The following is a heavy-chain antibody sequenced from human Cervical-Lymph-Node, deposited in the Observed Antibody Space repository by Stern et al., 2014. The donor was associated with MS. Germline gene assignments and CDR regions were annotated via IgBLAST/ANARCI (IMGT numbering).Heavy chain of an antibody. Sequence: VQLVESGPGLVKPSETLSLTCTVSGGSISSYYWSWIREPPGKGLEWIGYIYYSGSHSSIPSPKCRVPISLVTSKNQFSLKLSSVTAADTAVYYCAGGGDCSSTSCYLQGASYFDYWGQGTLVTVSS. D-gene: IGHD2-2*01. J-gene: IGHJ4*02. CDR1: GGSISSYY. V-gene: IGHV4-59*01. CDR3: AGGGDCSSTSCYLQGASYFDY. CDR2: IYYSGSH.